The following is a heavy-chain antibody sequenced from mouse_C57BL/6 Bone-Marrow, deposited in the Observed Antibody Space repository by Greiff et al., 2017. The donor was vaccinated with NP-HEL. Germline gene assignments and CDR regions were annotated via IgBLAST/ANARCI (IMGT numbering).Heavy chain of an antibody. CDR3: ARDWYAMDY. CDR1: GYSFTGYY. Sequence: EVKLQESGPELVKPGASVKISCKASGYSFTGYYMNWVKQSPEKSLEWIGEINPSTGGTTYNQKFKAKATLTVDKSSSTAYMQLKSLTSEDSAVYYCARDWYAMDYWGQGTSVTVSS. J-gene: IGHJ4*01. V-gene: IGHV1-42*01. D-gene: IGHD4-1*01. CDR2: INPSTGGT.